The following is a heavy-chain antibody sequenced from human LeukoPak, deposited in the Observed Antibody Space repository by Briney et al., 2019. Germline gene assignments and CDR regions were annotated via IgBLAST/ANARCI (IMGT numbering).Heavy chain of an antibody. CDR2: ISGSGVTK. Sequence: GGSLRLSCEASGFTFNEFFMNWFRQAPGKGLEWVSYISGSGVTKFYAESVKGRFTISRDNAKKSFYLEMNSLRAEDTAVYYCTEPDFDYWGQGTLVTVSS. V-gene: IGHV3-11*01. J-gene: IGHJ4*02. CDR1: GFTFNEFF. CDR3: TEPDFDY.